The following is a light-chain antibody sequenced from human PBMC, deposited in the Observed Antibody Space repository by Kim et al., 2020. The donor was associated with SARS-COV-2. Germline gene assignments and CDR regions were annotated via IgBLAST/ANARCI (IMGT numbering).Light chain of an antibody. CDR2: EDT. Sequence: SLSPGQAASITCSGDKLEEKFASWFQQKPGQSPVLVIYEDTKRPSGIPERISGSTSGNTATLTISGTQAMDEADYYCQTWDSSTVVFGGGTQLTVL. J-gene: IGLJ3*02. CDR3: QTWDSSTVV. CDR1: KLEEKF. V-gene: IGLV3-1*01.